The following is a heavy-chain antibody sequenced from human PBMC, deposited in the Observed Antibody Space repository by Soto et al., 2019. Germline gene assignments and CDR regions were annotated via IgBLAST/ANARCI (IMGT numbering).Heavy chain of an antibody. CDR3: ARDVPILDYGDYEGEFDY. Sequence: QVQLVESGGGVVQPGRSLRLSCAASGFTFSSYAMHWVRQAPGKGLEWVAVISYDGSNKYYADSVKGRFTISRDNSKNMLYLQMNSLRAEDTAVYYCARDVPILDYGDYEGEFDYWGQGTLVTVSS. V-gene: IGHV3-30-3*01. J-gene: IGHJ4*02. CDR2: ISYDGSNK. D-gene: IGHD4-17*01. CDR1: GFTFSSYA.